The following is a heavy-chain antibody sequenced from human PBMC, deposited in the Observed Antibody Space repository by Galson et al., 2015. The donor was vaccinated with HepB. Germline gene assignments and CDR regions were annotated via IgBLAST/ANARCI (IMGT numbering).Heavy chain of an antibody. Sequence: SLRLSCAASGFTFSSYEMNWVRQAPGKGLEWVSYISSSGSTIYYADSVKGRFTISRDNAKNSLYLQMNSLRAEDTAVYYCARSEVPAAHLDYWGQGTLVTVSS. D-gene: IGHD2-2*01. CDR2: ISSSGSTI. CDR1: GFTFSSYE. CDR3: ARSEVPAAHLDY. V-gene: IGHV3-48*03. J-gene: IGHJ4*02.